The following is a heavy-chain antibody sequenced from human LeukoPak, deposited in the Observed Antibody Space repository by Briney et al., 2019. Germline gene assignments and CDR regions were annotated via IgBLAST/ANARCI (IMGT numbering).Heavy chain of an antibody. J-gene: IGHJ4*02. CDR3: AKLYNYGYIN. CDR2: IYSGGST. V-gene: IGHV3-66*01. Sequence: GGSLRLSCAASGFTFSSYGMHWVRQAPGKELEWVSVIYSGGSTYYADSVKGRFTISRDNSKNTLYLQMDSLRTEDTAVYFCAKLYNYGYINWGQGTLVTVSS. D-gene: IGHD5-18*01. CDR1: GFTFSSYG.